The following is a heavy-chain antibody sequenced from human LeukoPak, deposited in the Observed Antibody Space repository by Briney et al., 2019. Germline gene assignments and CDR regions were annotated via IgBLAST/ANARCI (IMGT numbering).Heavy chain of an antibody. CDR2: ISSSSSTI. CDR1: GFTFSSYS. J-gene: IGHJ4*02. D-gene: IGHD3-22*01. Sequence: PGGSLRLSCAASGFTFSSYSMNWVRQAPGKGLEWVSYISSSSSTIYYADSVKGRFTISRDNAKNSLYLQMNSLRAEDTAVYYCAKGRYDSSGFNWAAWGQGTLVTVSS. CDR3: AKGRYDSSGFNWAA. V-gene: IGHV3-48*01.